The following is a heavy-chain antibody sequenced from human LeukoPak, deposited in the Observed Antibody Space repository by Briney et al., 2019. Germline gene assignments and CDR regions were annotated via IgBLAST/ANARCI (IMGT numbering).Heavy chain of an antibody. V-gene: IGHV1-2*02. CDR3: ARDWDSGSYLVRY. CDR2: INPNSGGT. CDR1: GYTFTGYY. Sequence: ASVKVSCKASGYTFTGYYMHWVRQAPGQGLEWMGWINPNSGGTNYAQKFQGRVTMTRDTSISTAYMELSRLRSDDTAVYYCARDWDSGSYLVRYWGQGTLVTVSS. J-gene: IGHJ4*02. D-gene: IGHD1-26*01.